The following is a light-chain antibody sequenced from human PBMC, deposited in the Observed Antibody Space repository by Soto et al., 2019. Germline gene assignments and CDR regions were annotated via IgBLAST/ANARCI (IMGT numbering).Light chain of an antibody. CDR1: QSVSSY. CDR2: DAS. V-gene: IGKV3-11*01. Sequence: EIVLTQSPATLSLSPGERATLSCRASQSVSSYLAWYQQKPGQAPRLLIYDASNRATGIPARFSGSGSGTDFTLTISSLEPDDFAVYYCQQRSDWASTFGGRTKLHIK. CDR3: QQRSDWAST. J-gene: IGKJ4*01.